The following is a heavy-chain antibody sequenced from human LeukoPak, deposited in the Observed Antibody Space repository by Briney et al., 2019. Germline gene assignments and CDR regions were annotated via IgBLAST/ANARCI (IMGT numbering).Heavy chain of an antibody. J-gene: IGHJ4*02. V-gene: IGHV3-48*04. CDR2: ISSSSSTI. CDR3: ARGGYSRDY. D-gene: IGHD5-12*01. CDR1: GFTFSSYS. Sequence: GGSLRLSCAASGFTFSSYSMNWVRQAPGKGLEWVSYISSSSSTIYYADSVKGRFTISRDNAKNSLYLQMNSLRAEDTAVYYCARGGYSRDYWGQGTLVTVSS.